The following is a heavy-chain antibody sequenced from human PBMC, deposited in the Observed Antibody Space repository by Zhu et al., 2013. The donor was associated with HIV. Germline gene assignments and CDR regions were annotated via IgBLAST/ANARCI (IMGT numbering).Heavy chain of an antibody. V-gene: IGHV1-8*03. D-gene: IGHD1-26*01. CDR1: EYTLTSYD. CDR3: ARGVRGSYRFYGMDV. J-gene: IGHJ6*02. Sequence: QVQLVQSGAEVKKPGASVKVSCKASEYTLTSYDIHWVRQVTGQGLEWMGRMKTNSGNTGYAKKFQGRVTFTRNTSIDTAYMELSSLTSEDTAVYYCARGVRGSYRFYGMDVWGQGTTVTVSS. CDR2: MKTNSGNT.